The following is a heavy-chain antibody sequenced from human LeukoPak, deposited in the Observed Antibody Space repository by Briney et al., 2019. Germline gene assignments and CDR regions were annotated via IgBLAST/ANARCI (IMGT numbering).Heavy chain of an antibody. CDR3: ARDRAYSSSSVWFDP. D-gene: IGHD6-6*01. J-gene: IGHJ5*02. V-gene: IGHV1-2*02. CDR1: GYTFTSYD. Sequence: ASVKVSCKASGYTFTSYDINWVRQATGQGLEWMGWINPNSGGTNYAQKFQGRVTMTRDTSISTAYMELSRLRSDDTAVYYCARDRAYSSSSVWFDPWGQGTLVTVSS. CDR2: INPNSGGT.